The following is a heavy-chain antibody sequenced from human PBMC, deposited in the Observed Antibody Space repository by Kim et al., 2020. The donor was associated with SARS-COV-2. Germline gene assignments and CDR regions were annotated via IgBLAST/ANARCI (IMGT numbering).Heavy chain of an antibody. CDR2: INHSGST. J-gene: IGHJ5*02. CDR3: ARVGSSSYHWFDP. CDR1: GGSFSGYY. Sequence: SETLSLTCAVYGGSFSGYYWSWIRQPPGKGLEWIGEINHSGSTNYNPSLKSRVTISVDTSKNQFSLKLSSVTAADTAVYYCARVGSSSYHWFDPWGQGTLVTVSS. V-gene: IGHV4-34*01. D-gene: IGHD6-6*01.